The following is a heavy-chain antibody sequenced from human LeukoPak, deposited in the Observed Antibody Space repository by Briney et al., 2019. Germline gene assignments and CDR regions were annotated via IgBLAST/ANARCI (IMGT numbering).Heavy chain of an antibody. CDR3: ARPADITMIVVASRGVDS. CDR2: INPNSGGT. Sequence: ASVKVSCKASGYTFTGYYMHWVRQAPGQGLEWMGRINPNSGGTNYAQKFQGRVTMTRDTSISTAYMELSRLRSDDTAVYYCARPADITMIVVASRGVDSWGQGTLVTVSS. CDR1: GYTFTGYY. V-gene: IGHV1-2*06. D-gene: IGHD3-22*01. J-gene: IGHJ4*02.